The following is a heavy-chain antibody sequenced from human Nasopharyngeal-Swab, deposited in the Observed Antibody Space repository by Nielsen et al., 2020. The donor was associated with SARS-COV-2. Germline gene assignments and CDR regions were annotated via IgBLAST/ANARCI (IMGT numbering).Heavy chain of an antibody. V-gene: IGHV3-23*01. CDR1: GFSFSNHG. Sequence: GWSLRLSCAASGFSFSNHGMSWVRQAPGKGLEWVSAISISGNKLYYADSVRDRFTISRDNSKNTLYLQMNSLRAEDTAVYYCAQEIRPNDYWGQGTLVTVSS. J-gene: IGHJ4*02. CDR2: ISISGNKL. D-gene: IGHD6-6*01. CDR3: AQEIRPNDY.